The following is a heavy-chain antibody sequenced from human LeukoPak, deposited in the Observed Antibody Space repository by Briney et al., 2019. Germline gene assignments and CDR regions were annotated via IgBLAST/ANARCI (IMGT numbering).Heavy chain of an antibody. Sequence: GGSLRLSCAASGFTFSSYAMHWVRQAPGKGLEWVAVTSFDGSEAYYADSVRGRFTISRDNSKDTVYLQINSLRAEDTAVYHCARGLRGISMIDWFDPWGQGTLVTVSS. CDR2: TSFDGSEA. J-gene: IGHJ5*02. D-gene: IGHD3-22*01. CDR1: GFTFSSYA. CDR3: ARGLRGISMIDWFDP. V-gene: IGHV3-30-3*01.